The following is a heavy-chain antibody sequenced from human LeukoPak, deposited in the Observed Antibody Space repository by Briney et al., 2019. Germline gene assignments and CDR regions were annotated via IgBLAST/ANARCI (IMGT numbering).Heavy chain of an antibody. CDR1: GYSISSGYY. V-gene: IGHV4-38-2*02. CDR2: IYHSGST. J-gene: IGHJ6*03. Sequence: KPSETLSLTCTVSGYSISSGYYWGWIRQPPGKGLEWIGSIYHSGSTYYNPSLKSRVTISVDTSKNQFSLKLSSVTAADTAVYYCARGAYYMDVWGEGTTVTVSS. CDR3: ARGAYYMDV.